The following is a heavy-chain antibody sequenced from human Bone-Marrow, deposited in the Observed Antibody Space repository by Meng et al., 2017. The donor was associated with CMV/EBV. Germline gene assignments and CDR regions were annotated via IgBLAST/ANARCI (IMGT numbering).Heavy chain of an antibody. Sequence: GESLKISCAASGFTFSSYWMSWVRQAPGKGLEWVANIKQDGSEKYYVDSVKGRFTISRDNAKNSLYLQMNSLRAEDTAVYYCARETFYCSSTSCYHDYWSQGTLVTVYS. CDR2: IKQDGSEK. CDR3: ARETFYCSSTSCYHDY. D-gene: IGHD2-2*01. J-gene: IGHJ4*02. V-gene: IGHV3-7*01. CDR1: GFTFSSYW.